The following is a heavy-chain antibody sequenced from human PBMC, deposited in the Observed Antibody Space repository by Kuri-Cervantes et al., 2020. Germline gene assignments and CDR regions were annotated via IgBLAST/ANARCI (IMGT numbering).Heavy chain of an antibody. Sequence: GGSLRLSCAASGFTFSSYAMHWVRQAPGKGLEWVAVISYDGSNKYYADSVKGRFTISRDNSKNTLYLQMNSLRAEDTAVYYCVKGVVVTAILGYWGQGTLVTVSS. CDR3: VKGVVVTAILGY. V-gene: IGHV3-30-3*02. J-gene: IGHJ4*02. CDR2: ISYDGSNK. D-gene: IGHD2-21*02. CDR1: GFTFSSYA.